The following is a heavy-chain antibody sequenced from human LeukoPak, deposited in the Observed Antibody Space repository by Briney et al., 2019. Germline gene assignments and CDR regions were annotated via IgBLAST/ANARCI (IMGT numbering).Heavy chain of an antibody. CDR1: GFTFSSYG. Sequence: GGSLRLSCAASGFTFSSYGMYWVRQAPGKGLEWVAFIRYDGSNKYYADSAKGRFTVSRDNSKNTLYLQMKSLRAEDTAVYYCAKGGGYEAQYYYYYLDVWGKGTTVTISS. D-gene: IGHD5-12*01. V-gene: IGHV3-30*02. CDR2: IRYDGSNK. CDR3: AKGGGYEAQYYYYYLDV. J-gene: IGHJ6*03.